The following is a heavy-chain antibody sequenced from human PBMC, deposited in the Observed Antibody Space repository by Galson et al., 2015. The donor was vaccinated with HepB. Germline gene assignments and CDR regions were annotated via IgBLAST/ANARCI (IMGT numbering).Heavy chain of an antibody. D-gene: IGHD2/OR15-2a*01. CDR3: ARDSTENDYFDY. V-gene: IGHV3-11*06. Sequence: SLRLSCAASGFTFSDYHMSWIRQAPGKGLEWVSYISSSSSYTNYADSVKGRFTISRDNAKNSLYLQMNSLRAEDTAVYYCARDSTENDYFDYWGQGTLVTVSS. CDR1: GFTFSDYH. CDR2: ISSSSSYT. J-gene: IGHJ4*02.